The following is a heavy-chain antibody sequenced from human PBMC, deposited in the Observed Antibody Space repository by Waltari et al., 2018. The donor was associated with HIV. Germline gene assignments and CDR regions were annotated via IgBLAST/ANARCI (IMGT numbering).Heavy chain of an antibody. J-gene: IGHJ4*02. Sequence: QVQLQESGPGLVKPSETLSLTCTVPGGSISSYYWRWIRQPPGKGREWIGYIYYSGSTNYNPSLKSRVTISVDTSKNQFSLKLSSVTAADTAVYYCARLSLGSYLKEIDYWGQGTLVTVSS. D-gene: IGHD3-16*02. CDR2: IYYSGST. CDR3: ARLSLGSYLKEIDY. V-gene: IGHV4-59*08. CDR1: GGSISSYY.